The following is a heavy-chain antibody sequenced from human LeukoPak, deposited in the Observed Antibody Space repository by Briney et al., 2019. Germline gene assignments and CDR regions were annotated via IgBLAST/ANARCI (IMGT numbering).Heavy chain of an antibody. CDR3: ARYSITVATIAGEGFDY. CDR2: IYYSGST. J-gene: IGHJ4*02. D-gene: IGHD5-12*01. V-gene: IGHV4-31*03. Sequence: SETLSLTCTVSGGSISSDDHYWSWIRQHPGKGLEWIGYIYYSGSTYYNPSLKSRVTISVDTSKNQFSLKLSSVTAADTAVYYCARYSITVATIAGEGFDYWGQGTLVTVSS. CDR1: GGSISSDDHY.